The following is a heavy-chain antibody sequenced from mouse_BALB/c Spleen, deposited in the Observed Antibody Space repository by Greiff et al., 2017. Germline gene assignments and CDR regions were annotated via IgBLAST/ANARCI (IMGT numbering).Heavy chain of an antibody. CDR2: INSNGGST. CDR3: ARVIGGYYAMDY. Sequence: EVKLMESGGGLVQPGGSLKLSCAASGFTFSSYGMSWVRQTPDKRLELVATINSNGGSTYYPDSVKGRFTISRDNAKNTLYLQMSSLKSEDTAMYYCARVIGGYYAMDYWGQGTSVTVSS. J-gene: IGHJ4*01. V-gene: IGHV5-6-3*01. D-gene: IGHD2-14*01. CDR1: GFTFSSYG.